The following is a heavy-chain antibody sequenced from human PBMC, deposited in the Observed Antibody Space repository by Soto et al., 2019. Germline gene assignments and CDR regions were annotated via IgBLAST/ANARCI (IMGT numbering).Heavy chain of an antibody. V-gene: IGHV3-33*05. CDR1: GFTFRSYV. Sequence: QVQLVESGGGVVQPGTSLRLSCVGSGFTFRSYVIHWVRQAPGKGLEWVALTSYDGSNNFYGDSVKGRFTISRHNSRNTVELQMASLRFKDTAIYYSARWGTTGGLDVWGQGTLVSVSS. J-gene: IGHJ4*02. CDR2: TSYDGSNN. CDR3: ARWGTTGGLDV. D-gene: IGHD3-16*01.